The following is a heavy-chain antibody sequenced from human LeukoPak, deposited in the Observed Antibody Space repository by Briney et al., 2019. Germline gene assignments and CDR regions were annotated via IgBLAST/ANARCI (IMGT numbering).Heavy chain of an antibody. CDR3: ARGTTVMGEYYFDY. D-gene: IGHD4-11*01. CDR2: INPSGGST. Sequence: VASVKVSCKASGYTFTSYGISWVRQAPGQGLEWMGIINPSGGSTTYAQKFQGRVTMTRDTSTRTVYMALSSLRSEDTAVYYCARGTTVMGEYYFDYWGQGTLVTVSS. V-gene: IGHV1-46*01. J-gene: IGHJ4*02. CDR1: GYTFTSYG.